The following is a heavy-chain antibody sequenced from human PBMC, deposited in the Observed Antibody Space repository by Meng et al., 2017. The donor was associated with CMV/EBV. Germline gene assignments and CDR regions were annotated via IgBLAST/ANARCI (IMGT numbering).Heavy chain of an antibody. V-gene: IGHV4-4*07. CDR2: IYTSGST. CDR1: GGSIRSYY. D-gene: IGHD6-13*01. Sequence: QLPARESCPGLAYPSETLSPTCTVAGGSIRSYYWSWIRQPAGKGLEWIGRIYTSGSTNYTPSLKSRVTMSVDTSKNQFSLKLSSVTAADTAVYYCAREMPIAAAGCFDYWGQGTLVTVSS. CDR3: AREMPIAAAGCFDY. J-gene: IGHJ4*02.